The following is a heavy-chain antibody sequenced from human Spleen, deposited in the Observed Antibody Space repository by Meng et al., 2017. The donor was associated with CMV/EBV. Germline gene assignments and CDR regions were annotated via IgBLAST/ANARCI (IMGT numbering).Heavy chain of an antibody. CDR1: GGSISSSF. V-gene: IGHV4-59*01. Sequence: SETLSLTCTVSGGSISSSFWTWIRQPPGKGLEWIGNIYYSGSTNYNPSLKSRVTISVDTSKNQFSLKLSSVTAADTAVYYCARESSIAVAGYWGQGTLVTVSS. D-gene: IGHD6-19*01. J-gene: IGHJ4*02. CDR3: ARESSIAVAGY. CDR2: IYYSGST.